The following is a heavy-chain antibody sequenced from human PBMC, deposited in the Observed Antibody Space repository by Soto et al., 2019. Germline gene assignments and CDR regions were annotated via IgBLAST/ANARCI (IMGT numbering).Heavy chain of an antibody. Sequence: PGGSLRLSCAASGFTFSSYAMSWVRQAPGKGLEWVSAISGSGGSTYYADSVKGRFTISRDNSKNTLYLQMNSLRAEDTAVYYCAKPTPAYCSGGSCWTRYFDYWGQGTLVTVSS. CDR3: AKPTPAYCSGGSCWTRYFDY. CDR2: ISGSGGST. V-gene: IGHV3-23*01. J-gene: IGHJ4*02. CDR1: GFTFSSYA. D-gene: IGHD2-15*01.